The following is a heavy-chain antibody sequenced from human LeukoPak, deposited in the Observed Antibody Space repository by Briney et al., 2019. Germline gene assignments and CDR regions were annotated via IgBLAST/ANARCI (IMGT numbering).Heavy chain of an antibody. V-gene: IGHV3-74*01. CDR1: GFTLSNYW. Sequence: GGSLRLSCAASGFTLSNYWMHWVRQVPGKGLVWVSRINSDGRSTTYADSVKGRFTISRDNAKNRLHLQMNSLRAEDTAVYYCARYDFWSGIDVWGQGILVTVSS. CDR2: INSDGRST. D-gene: IGHD3-3*01. J-gene: IGHJ4*02. CDR3: ARYDFWSGIDV.